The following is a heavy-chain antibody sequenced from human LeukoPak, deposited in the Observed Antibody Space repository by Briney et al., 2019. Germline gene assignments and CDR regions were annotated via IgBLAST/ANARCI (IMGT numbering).Heavy chain of an antibody. V-gene: IGHV3-7*01. Sequence: PGGSLRLSCAASGFTFSLYWMTWVRQAPGKGLEWVANIKEDGSEKHYVDSVKGRLTISRENDQNLLYLQMNSVIAEDTSVYYCARDRGGGDCWSGYPDAFDIWGQGTRVSVSS. J-gene: IGHJ3*02. CDR2: IKEDGSEK. CDR3: ARDRGGGDCWSGYPDAFDI. D-gene: IGHD3-3*01. CDR1: GFTFSLYW.